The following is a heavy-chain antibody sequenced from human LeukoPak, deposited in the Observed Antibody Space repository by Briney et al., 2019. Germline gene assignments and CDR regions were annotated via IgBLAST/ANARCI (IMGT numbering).Heavy chain of an antibody. CDR1: GLPFSSYE. Sequence: GVPLTLLCGASGLPFSSYEVLWVRQSPGRGVEWVSYISSSGSTIYYADSVKGRFTNSRDNAKNSLYLQMNSLRAEDTAVYYCARLQWFGGYYFDYWGQGTLVTVSS. J-gene: IGHJ4*02. D-gene: IGHD3-10*01. CDR3: ARLQWFGGYYFDY. V-gene: IGHV3-48*03. CDR2: ISSSGSTI.